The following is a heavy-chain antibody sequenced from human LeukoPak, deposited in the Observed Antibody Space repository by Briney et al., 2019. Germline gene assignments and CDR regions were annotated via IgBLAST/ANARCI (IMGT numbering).Heavy chain of an antibody. Sequence: NPSETLSLNCTVSGDSIRSYYWSWIRLPPGMRLEWIGYIYYSGSTNYNPSLKSRVTISLDTSNNQFSLKMSSVTAADTAVYYCARAGGNYLGDAFDIWGQGTMVTVSS. CDR1: GDSIRSYY. CDR2: IYYSGST. D-gene: IGHD1-7*01. V-gene: IGHV4-59*13. J-gene: IGHJ3*02. CDR3: ARAGGNYLGDAFDI.